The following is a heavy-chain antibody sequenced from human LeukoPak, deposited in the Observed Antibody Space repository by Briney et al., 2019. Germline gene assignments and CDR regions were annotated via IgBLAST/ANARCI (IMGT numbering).Heavy chain of an antibody. J-gene: IGHJ3*02. CDR2: ISAYNGNT. D-gene: IGHD2-15*01. V-gene: IGHV1-18*04. CDR3: ARHIVGAQGVVYAFDI. CDR1: GYTFTGYY. Sequence: PRASVRVSCKASGYTFTGYYVHWVRQAPGQGLEWMGWISAYNGNTNYAQKLQGRVTMTTDTSTSTAYMELRSLRSDDTAVYYCARHIVGAQGVVYAFDIWGQGTMVTVSS.